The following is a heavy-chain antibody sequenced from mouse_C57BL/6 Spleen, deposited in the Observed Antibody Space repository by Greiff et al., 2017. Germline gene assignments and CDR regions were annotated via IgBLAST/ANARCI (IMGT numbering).Heavy chain of an antibody. CDR1: GFTFSDYG. CDR2: ISSGSSTI. Sequence: EVKLVESGGGLVKPGGSLKLSCAASGFTFSDYGMHWVRQAPEKGLEWVAYISSGSSTIYYADTVKGRFPISRDNAKNTLFLQMTSLRSEDTAMYYCARKEDDYGGFAYWGQGTLVTVSA. J-gene: IGHJ3*01. D-gene: IGHD2-4*01. V-gene: IGHV5-17*01. CDR3: ARKEDDYGGFAY.